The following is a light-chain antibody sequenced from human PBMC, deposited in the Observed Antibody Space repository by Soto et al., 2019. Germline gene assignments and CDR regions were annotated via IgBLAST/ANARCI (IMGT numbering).Light chain of an antibody. J-gene: IGLJ1*01. Sequence: QSGLAQPPSASGTPGQTVTISCTGSNSNIGSNYVYWYQQFPGTAPKLVVYKSKERPSGVPDRFSGSKSGTSASLAISGLRFDDAADYYCGAWDDSLNAHVFGIGTKLTVL. CDR3: GAWDDSLNAHV. CDR2: KSK. V-gene: IGLV1-47*01. CDR1: NSNIGSNY.